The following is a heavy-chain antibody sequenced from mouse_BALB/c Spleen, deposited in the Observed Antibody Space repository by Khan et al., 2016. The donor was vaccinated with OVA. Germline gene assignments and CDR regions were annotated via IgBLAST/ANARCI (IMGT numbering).Heavy chain of an antibody. CDR1: GYTFTTYT. Sequence: QVQLKQSGAELARPGVSVKMSCKASGYTFTTYTMHWVRQRHGQGLEWIGHNNPSSDYANYNQKFKDKTTLTADKSSSTAYMQLSSLTSEDSAVYYCASYYRNPAWFAYWGQGTLVTVSA. CDR3: ASYYRNPAWFAY. J-gene: IGHJ3*01. D-gene: IGHD2-5*01. CDR2: NNPSSDYA. V-gene: IGHV1-4*01.